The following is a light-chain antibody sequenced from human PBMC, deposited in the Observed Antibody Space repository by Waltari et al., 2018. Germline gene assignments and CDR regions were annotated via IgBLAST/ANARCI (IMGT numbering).Light chain of an antibody. CDR2: EAS. V-gene: IGKV3-11*01. CDR3: QQRSNWQDT. CDR1: QSVSSY. Sequence: DIVLTQSPATLSLSAGDRATLTCRASQSVSSYLAWYQQRPGQAPRLLLYEASIRATGIPARFSGSGSGTDFTLTISRLEAEDFAVYYCQQRSNWQDTFGQGTKLEI. J-gene: IGKJ2*01.